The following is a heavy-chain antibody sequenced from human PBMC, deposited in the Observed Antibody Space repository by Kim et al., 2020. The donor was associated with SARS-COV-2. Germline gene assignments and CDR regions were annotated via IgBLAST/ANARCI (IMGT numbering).Heavy chain of an antibody. V-gene: IGHV3-43*01. D-gene: IGHD6-19*01. CDR3: AKDILGFGSSGWGSFDY. Sequence: VKGRFTISRDNSKDSLYLQMNSLRTEDTALYYCAKDILGFGSSGWGSFDYWGQGTLVTVSS. J-gene: IGHJ4*02.